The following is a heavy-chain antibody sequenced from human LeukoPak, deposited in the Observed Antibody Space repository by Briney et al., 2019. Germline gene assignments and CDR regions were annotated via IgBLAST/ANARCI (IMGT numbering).Heavy chain of an antibody. CDR2: IYSADNI. V-gene: IGHV3-53*04. D-gene: IGHD3-22*01. CDR3: AREWYYYDSSGYRKVYGVDV. J-gene: IGHJ6*02. Sequence: GGSLRLSCAASGFTVSSSYMNWVRQAPGRGPEWVSTIYSADNIYYADSVKGRFTISRHNSENTVYLHMTGLRAEDTAVYFCAREWYYYDSSGYRKVYGVDVWGQGTTVTVSS. CDR1: GFTVSSSY.